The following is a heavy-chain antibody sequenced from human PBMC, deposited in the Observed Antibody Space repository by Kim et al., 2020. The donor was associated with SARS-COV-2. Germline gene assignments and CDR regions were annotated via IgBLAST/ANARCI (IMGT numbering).Heavy chain of an antibody. CDR2: INPSVGIT. Sequence: ASMKVSFKASGQTETSDYMVLVRQAPGQGLEWMVIINPSVGITSYAQKFQGIVTMTRDTSTSTVYMELISLRSEDTAVYYCARDLTTTDGYRDYYYGMDVWGQGTTGTVSS. D-gene: IGHD5-12*01. CDR1: GQTETSDY. CDR3: ARDLTTTDGYRDYYYGMDV. J-gene: IGHJ6*02. V-gene: IGHV1-46*01.